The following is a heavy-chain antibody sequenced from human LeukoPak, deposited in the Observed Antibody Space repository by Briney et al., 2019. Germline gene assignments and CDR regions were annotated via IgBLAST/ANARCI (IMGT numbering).Heavy chain of an antibody. D-gene: IGHD2-2*01. Sequence: GASVKVSCKASGYTFTGYYMHWVRQAPEQGLEWMGWMNPNSGNTGYAQKFQGRVTMTRNTSISTAYMELSSLRSEDTAVYYCALGSLHGVPAAHFDYWGQGTLVTVSS. CDR3: ALGSLHGVPAAHFDY. CDR1: GYTFTGYY. J-gene: IGHJ4*02. V-gene: IGHV1-8*02. CDR2: MNPNSGNT.